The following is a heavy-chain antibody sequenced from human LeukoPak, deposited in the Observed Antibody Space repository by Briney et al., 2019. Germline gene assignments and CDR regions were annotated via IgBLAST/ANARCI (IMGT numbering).Heavy chain of an antibody. Sequence: GGSLRLSCAASGFTFSTYAMHWVRQAPGKGLEWVAVISYDGSNKYYADSVKGRFTISRDNSKNTLYLQMNSLRAEDTAVYYCARELLNTLPLSYSMDVWGKGATVIVSS. J-gene: IGHJ6*03. V-gene: IGHV3-30*04. CDR3: ARELLNTLPLSYSMDV. D-gene: IGHD4/OR15-4a*01. CDR1: GFTFSTYA. CDR2: ISYDGSNK.